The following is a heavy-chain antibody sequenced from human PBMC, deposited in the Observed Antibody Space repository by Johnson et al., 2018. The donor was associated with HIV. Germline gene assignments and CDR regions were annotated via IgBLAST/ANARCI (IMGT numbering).Heavy chain of an antibody. J-gene: IGHJ3*02. CDR1: GFTFSDYY. CDR3: ARVEPIRRAIDAFDI. V-gene: IGHV3-11*04. CDR2: ISSSGSTI. Sequence: QEQLVESGGGLVQPGRSLRLSCAASGFTFSDYYMSWIRQAPGKGLERVSYISSSGSTIYYADYVKGRFTISRDNAKNSLSLQLNSLRAEDTAVYYCARVEPIRRAIDAFDIWGRGTMVTVSS.